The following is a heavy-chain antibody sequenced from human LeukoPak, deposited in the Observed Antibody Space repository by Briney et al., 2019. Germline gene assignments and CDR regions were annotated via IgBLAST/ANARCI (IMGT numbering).Heavy chain of an antibody. CDR1: GFTVSSKY. V-gene: IGHV3-74*01. Sequence: GGSLRLSCAASGFTVSSKYMSWVPQAPGKGVEWVSRINTEESSTRYADSVKGRFTISRDNAKNSLYLQMNSLRAEDTALYYFAKDIGDSGWTAFDYWGQGILVTVAS. D-gene: IGHD6-19*01. CDR3: AKDIGDSGWTAFDY. J-gene: IGHJ4*02. CDR2: INTEESST.